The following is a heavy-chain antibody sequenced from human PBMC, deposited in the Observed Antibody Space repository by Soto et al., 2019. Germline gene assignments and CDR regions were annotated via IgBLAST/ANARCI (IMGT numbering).Heavy chain of an antibody. CDR1: GFTFSSYS. V-gene: IGHV3-21*01. Sequence: EVQLVESGGGLVKPGGSLRLSCAASGFTFSSYSMNWVRQAPGKGLEWVSSISSSSSYIYYADSVKGRFTISRDNAKNSLYLQMNSLRAEDTAVYYCASFPGYSSSWFQGIDYWGQGTLVTVSS. CDR2: ISSSSSYI. D-gene: IGHD6-13*01. CDR3: ASFPGYSSSWFQGIDY. J-gene: IGHJ4*02.